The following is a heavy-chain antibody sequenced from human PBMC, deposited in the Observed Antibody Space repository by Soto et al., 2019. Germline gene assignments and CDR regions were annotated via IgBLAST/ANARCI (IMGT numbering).Heavy chain of an antibody. D-gene: IGHD6-19*01. CDR1: GGSISAYY. CDR2: IYYTGRP. CDR3: ARPSVAVTWGPFDH. J-gene: IGHJ4*02. V-gene: IGHV4-59*01. Sequence: SETLSLTCTVSGGSISAYYWNWLRQPPGKGLEWIGNIYYTGRPNYNPSLKSRVTISLDTSKNQFSLKLSSVTAADTAVYYCARPSVAVTWGPFDHWGQGTLVTVS.